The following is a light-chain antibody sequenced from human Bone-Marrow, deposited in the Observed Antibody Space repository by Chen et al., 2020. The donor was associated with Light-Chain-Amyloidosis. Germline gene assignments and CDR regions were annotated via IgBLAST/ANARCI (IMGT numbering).Light chain of an antibody. CDR3: QQYGTSPLT. CDR2: GSS. V-gene: IGKV3-20*01. J-gene: IGKJ4*01. CDR1: QTISSNY. Sequence: EIVLPQSPGTLSLSPWEGANLSCRASQTISSNYLTWYQQKFGQAPRLLIYGSSSRATGIPDRFTGSGSGTDFTLTINRLEPEDYAMSYCQQYGTSPLTFGGGTKVEIK.